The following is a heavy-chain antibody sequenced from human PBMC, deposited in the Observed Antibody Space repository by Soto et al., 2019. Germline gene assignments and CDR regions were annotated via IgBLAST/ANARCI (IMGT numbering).Heavy chain of an antibody. CDR1: GGSISTADYF. V-gene: IGHV4-30-4*01. J-gene: IGHJ5*02. Sequence: SETLSLTCTVSGGSISTADYFWSWIRQPPGKGLEWIGYIYYTGSTYYNPSLKSRVTISVDTSKNQSSLKLSSVTAADTAVYYCARVQKGGILSPWGQGTLVTVSS. CDR2: IYYTGST. D-gene: IGHD2-15*01. CDR3: ARVQKGGILSP.